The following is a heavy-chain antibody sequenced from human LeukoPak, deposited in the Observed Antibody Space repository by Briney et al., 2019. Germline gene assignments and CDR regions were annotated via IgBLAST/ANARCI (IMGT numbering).Heavy chain of an antibody. V-gene: IGHV1-24*01. CDR3: ATAYGGNDYFDY. D-gene: IGHD4-23*01. CDR1: GYTLTELS. J-gene: IGHJ4*02. Sequence: GASVKVSCKVSGYTLTELSMHWVRQAPGKGLEWMGGFDPEDGETIYAQKFQGRVTMTEDTSTDTAYMELSSLRSEDTAVYYCATAYGGNDYFDYWGQGTLVTVSS. CDR2: FDPEDGET.